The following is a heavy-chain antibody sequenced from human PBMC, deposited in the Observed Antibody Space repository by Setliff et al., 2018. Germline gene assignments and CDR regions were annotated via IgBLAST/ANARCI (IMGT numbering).Heavy chain of an antibody. CDR1: GYSISSGYI. J-gene: IGHJ3*02. CDR2: IYHTGST. D-gene: IGHD1-26*01. V-gene: IGHV4-38-2*02. CDR3: ARKGISALSGAFDM. Sequence: PSETLSLTCTVSGYSISSGYIWGWIRQPPGKGLEWVGSIYHTGSTNYNPSLKSRVTMSVDTSKNQFSLKLSSVTAADTAVYYCARKGISALSGAFDMWGQGTMVTVSS.